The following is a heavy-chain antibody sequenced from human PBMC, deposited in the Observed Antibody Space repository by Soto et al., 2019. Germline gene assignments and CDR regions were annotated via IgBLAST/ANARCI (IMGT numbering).Heavy chain of an antibody. CDR3: ARDQXRIAAAGRYYYYYGMDV. J-gene: IGHJ6*02. V-gene: IGHV4-30-2*01. D-gene: IGHD6-13*01. CDR1: GGSISSGGYP. CDR2: IYHSGST. Sequence: SETLSLTCAVSGGSISSGGYPWSWIRQPPGKGLEWIGYIYHSGSTYYNPSLKSRVTISVDRSKNQFSLKLSSVTAADTAVYYCARDQXRIAAAGRYYYYYGMDVWGQGTTVTVSS.